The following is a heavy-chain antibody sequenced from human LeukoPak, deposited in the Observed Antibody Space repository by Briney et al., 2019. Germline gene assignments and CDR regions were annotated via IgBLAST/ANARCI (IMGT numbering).Heavy chain of an antibody. Sequence: SETLSLTCAVYGGSFSGYYWSWIRQPPGKGLEWIGEINHSGSTNYNPSLKSRVTISVDTSKNQFSLKLSSVTAADTAVYYCARDSRDSSSWYGFDYWGQGTLVTVSS. CDR2: INHSGST. D-gene: IGHD6-13*01. J-gene: IGHJ4*02. CDR1: GGSFSGYY. V-gene: IGHV4-34*01. CDR3: ARDSRDSSSWYGFDY.